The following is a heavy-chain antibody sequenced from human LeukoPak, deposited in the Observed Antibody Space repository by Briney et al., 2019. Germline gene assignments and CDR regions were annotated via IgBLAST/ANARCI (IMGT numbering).Heavy chain of an antibody. CDR1: GYTFTNYG. D-gene: IGHD3-22*01. CDR3: ARHYSDSSGYFNYFDY. V-gene: IGHV1-18*01. J-gene: IGHJ4*02. CDR2: ISTYYGNT. Sequence: ASVKVSFKASGYTFTNYGITWLRQAPGQGLEWMGWISTYYGNTNYAQMFQGRVTMTTDTSTSTAYMELSSLRSDDAAVYYCARHYSDSSGYFNYFDYWGQGTQVTVSS.